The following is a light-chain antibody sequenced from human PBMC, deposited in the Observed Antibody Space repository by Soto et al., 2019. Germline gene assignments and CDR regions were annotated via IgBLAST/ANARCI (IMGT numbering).Light chain of an antibody. CDR2: EVS. V-gene: IGLV2-23*02. CDR3: CSYAGSSTHVV. CDR1: SSDVGSYNL. J-gene: IGLJ2*01. Sequence: QSALTQPASVSGSPGQPITISCTGTSSDVGSYNLVSWYQQHPGKARKLMIYEVSKRPSGVSNRFSGSKSGNTASLTISGLQAEDEADYYCCSYAGSSTHVVFGGGTQLTVL.